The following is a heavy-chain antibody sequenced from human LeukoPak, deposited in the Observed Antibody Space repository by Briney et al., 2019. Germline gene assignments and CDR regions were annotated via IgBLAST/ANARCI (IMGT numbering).Heavy chain of an antibody. D-gene: IGHD4-17*01. V-gene: IGHV3-23*01. J-gene: IGHJ4*02. CDR2: ISISGDDT. CDR3: ANEIRPNDY. Sequence: PGGSLRLSCATSGFIFSSHAMTWVRQAPGKGLEWLSAISISGDDTYYADSVKGRFTISRDNSKNTLYLQMNSLSADDTAMYYCANEIRPNDYWGQGTLVTVSS. CDR1: GFIFSSHA.